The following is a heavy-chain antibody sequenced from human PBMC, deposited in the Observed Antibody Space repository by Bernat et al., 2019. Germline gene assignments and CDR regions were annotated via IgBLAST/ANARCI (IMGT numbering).Heavy chain of an antibody. J-gene: IGHJ4*02. CDR1: GFTFSSYA. CDR3: ASQTGHGLHFDY. V-gene: IGHV3-23*04. CDR2: ISGSGGST. D-gene: IGHD1-1*01. Sequence: EVQLVESGGGLVQPGGSLRLSCAASGFTFSSYAMSWVRQAPGKGLEWVSAISGSGGSTYYADSVKGRFTISRDNSKNTLYLQMNSLRAEDAAVYYCASQTGHGLHFDYWGQGTLVTVSS.